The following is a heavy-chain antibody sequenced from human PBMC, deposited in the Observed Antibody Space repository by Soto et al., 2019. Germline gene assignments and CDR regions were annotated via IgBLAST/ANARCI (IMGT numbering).Heavy chain of an antibody. CDR2: INPNSGGT. J-gene: IGHJ4*02. CDR3: ARGGWYSSREFDY. CDR1: GYTFTGYY. D-gene: IGHD6-19*01. V-gene: IGHV1-2*04. Sequence: ASVKVSCKASGYTFTGYYMHWVRQAPGQGLERMGWINPNSGGTNYAQKFQGWVTMTRDTSISTAYMELSRLRSDDTAVYYCARGGWYSSREFDYWGQGTLVTVSS.